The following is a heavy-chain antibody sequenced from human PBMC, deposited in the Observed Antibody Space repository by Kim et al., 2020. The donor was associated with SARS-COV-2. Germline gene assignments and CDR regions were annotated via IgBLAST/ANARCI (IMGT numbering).Heavy chain of an antibody. CDR3: ARDLSGAGDY. J-gene: IGHJ4*02. D-gene: IGHD3-10*01. V-gene: IGHV3-74*01. Sequence: TNYPASVKGRLTNAREKAENTLYLQMNSLTADDTAVYYCARDLSGAGDYWGQGTLVTVSS. CDR2: T.